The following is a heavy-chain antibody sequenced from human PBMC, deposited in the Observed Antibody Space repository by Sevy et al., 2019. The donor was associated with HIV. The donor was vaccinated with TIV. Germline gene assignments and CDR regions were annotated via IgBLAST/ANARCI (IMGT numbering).Heavy chain of an antibody. CDR2: IYSDGTT. CDR1: GFSVSRNH. D-gene: IGHD6-19*01. J-gene: IGHJ4*02. Sequence: GGSLRLSCAASGFSVSRNHINWVRQAPGKGQERISVIYSDGTTQYADSVKGRFTISRDTSNNTVYLQVSSLRADDTAVYYCARRLSSAWYFDFWCQGTLVTVSS. V-gene: IGHV3-53*01. CDR3: ARRLSSAWYFDF.